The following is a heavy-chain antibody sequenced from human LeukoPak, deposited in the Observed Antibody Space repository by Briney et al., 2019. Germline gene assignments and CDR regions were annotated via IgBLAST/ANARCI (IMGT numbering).Heavy chain of an antibody. CDR3: ARMDSSSWNNWFDP. V-gene: IGHV1-69*05. CDR2: IILVFGTA. Sequence: GSSVKVSCKASGGTLSSYAISWVRQAPGQGLEWMGRIILVFGTANYAQKFQGRVTITTDESTSTAYMELSRLRSEDPAVFYCARMDSSSWNNWFDPGGQGTLVTVSS. CDR1: GGTLSSYA. J-gene: IGHJ5*02. D-gene: IGHD6-13*01.